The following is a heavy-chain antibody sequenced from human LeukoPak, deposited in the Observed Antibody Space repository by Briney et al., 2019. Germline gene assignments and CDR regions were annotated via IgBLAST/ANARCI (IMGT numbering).Heavy chain of an antibody. V-gene: IGHV3-11*06. J-gene: IGHJ6*04. CDR1: VFIFSDHY. CDR2: XXXXXGFT. D-gene: IGHD2-2*01. CDR3: PRILLGDCSSSTSTRNGTDV. Sequence: GGPLRLSCAACVFIFSDHYMHWLREARGGGXXXXXXXXXXXGFTNYADSVKGRFTISRDNAKNSLYLQIDNLRAEDTAINSWPRILLGDCSSSTSTRNGTDVSGTGTTVTPSS.